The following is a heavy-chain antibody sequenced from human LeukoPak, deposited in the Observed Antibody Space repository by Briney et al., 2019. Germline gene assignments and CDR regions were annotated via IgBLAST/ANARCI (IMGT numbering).Heavy chain of an antibody. CDR2: ISAYNGNT. V-gene: IGHV1-18*01. CDR3: ARYTNDFWSGYHYGYYFDY. CDR1: GYTFTSYA. Sequence: ASGKVSCKASGYTFTSYAISWVRQAPGQGLEWMGWISAYNGNTNYAQKLQGRVTMTTDTSTSTAYMELRSLRSDDTAVYYCARYTNDFWSGYHYGYYFDYWGQGTLVTVSS. D-gene: IGHD3-3*01. J-gene: IGHJ4*02.